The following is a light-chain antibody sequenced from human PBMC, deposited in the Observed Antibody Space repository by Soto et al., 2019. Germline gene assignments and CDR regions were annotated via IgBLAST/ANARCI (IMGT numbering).Light chain of an antibody. J-gene: IGKJ5*01. CDR2: DAS. Sequence: EIVLTQSPATLSLSPVERATLSCMASQSVSNFLAWYQQKPGQAPRLLIYDASNRATGIPARFSGSGSGTDFTLTIRSLEPEDFAIYYCQQRANWPLTTFGHGTRLENK. V-gene: IGKV3-11*01. CDR3: QQRANWPLTT. CDR1: QSVSNF.